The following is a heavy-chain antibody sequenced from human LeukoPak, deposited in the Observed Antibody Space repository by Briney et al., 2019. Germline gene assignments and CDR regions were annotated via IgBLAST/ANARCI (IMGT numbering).Heavy chain of an antibody. CDR3: ARDRDGYNYRGFDY. Sequence: PSETLSLTCTVSGGSISSYSYYWGWIRQPPGKGLEWIGSIYYSGSTYYKSSLKSRVTISVDTSKNQFSLKLSSVTAADTAVYYCARDRDGYNYRGFDYWGQGTLVTVSS. D-gene: IGHD5-24*01. V-gene: IGHV4-39*07. CDR2: IYYSGST. CDR1: GGSISSYSYY. J-gene: IGHJ4*02.